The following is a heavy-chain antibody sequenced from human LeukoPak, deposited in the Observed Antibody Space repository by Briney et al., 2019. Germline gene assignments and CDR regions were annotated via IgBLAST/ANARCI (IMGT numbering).Heavy chain of an antibody. CDR1: GGTFSSYT. CDR2: IIPVFGTA. J-gene: IGHJ4*02. Sequence: SVKVSCKASGGTFSSYTINWVRQAPGQGLEWMGGIIPVFGTANYVQKFQGRVTITADESTSTAYMELSSLRSEDTAVYYCAKKLGMGNWNYIGYWGQGTLVTVSS. V-gene: IGHV1-69*13. D-gene: IGHD1-20*01. CDR3: AKKLGMGNWNYIGY.